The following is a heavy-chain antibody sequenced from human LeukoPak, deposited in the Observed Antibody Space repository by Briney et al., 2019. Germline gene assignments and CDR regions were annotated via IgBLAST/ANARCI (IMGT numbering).Heavy chain of an antibody. J-gene: IGHJ4*02. CDR3: ARGLYCGGDCYPPYFDY. CDR1: GFTFSVYY. V-gene: IGHV3-11*01. Sequence: PGGSLRLSCAACGFTFSVYYMSWIRQAPGKGMEWISYISFSGSRTYYADSVKGRFTISRDNAKSSLYLQMNSLRAEDTAVYYCARGLYCGGDCYPPYFDYWGQGTLVTVSS. D-gene: IGHD2-21*02. CDR2: ISFSGSRT.